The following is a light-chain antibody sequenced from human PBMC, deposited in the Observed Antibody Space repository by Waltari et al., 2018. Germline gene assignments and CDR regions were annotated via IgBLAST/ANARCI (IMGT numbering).Light chain of an antibody. CDR1: QSVSSNY. J-gene: IGKJ1*01. V-gene: IGKV3-20*01. CDR2: GAS. CDR3: HQYGSSFRT. Sequence: ENVFTQSPGTLSLSPGERATLSCRASQSVSSNYLAWYRQRPGQPPRLLIYGASRRATGIPDRFSGSGSGTDFTLTISRLEPEDFAVYYCHQYGSSFRTFGQGTKVEIK.